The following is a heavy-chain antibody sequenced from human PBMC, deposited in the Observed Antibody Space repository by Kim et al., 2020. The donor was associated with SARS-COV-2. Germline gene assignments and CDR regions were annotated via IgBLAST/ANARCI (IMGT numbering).Heavy chain of an antibody. D-gene: IGHD4-17*01. CDR1: GYTFTSYY. CDR2: INPSGGST. J-gene: IGHJ6*02. CDR3: ARDPDLGGDYDYYYGMDV. Sequence: ASVKVSCKASGYTFTSYYMHWVRQAPGQGLEWMGIINPSGGSTSYAQKFQGRATMTRDTSTSTVYMELSSLRSEDTAVYYCARDPDLGGDYDYYYGMDVWGQGTTVTVSS. V-gene: IGHV1-46*01.